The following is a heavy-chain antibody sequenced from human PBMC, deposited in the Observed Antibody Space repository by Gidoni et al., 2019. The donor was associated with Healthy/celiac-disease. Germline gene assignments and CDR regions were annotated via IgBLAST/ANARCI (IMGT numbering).Heavy chain of an antibody. D-gene: IGHD2-2*02. CDR3: ARALIVVVPAAIGY. CDR2: INAGHGNT. Sequence: QVQLVQSGAEVKKPGASVNVSCKASGYTFTSYAMTWVRQAPGQRLEWMGWINAGHGNTKYSQKFQGRVTITRDTSASTAYMELSSLRSEDTAVYYCARALIVVVPAAIGYWGQGTLVTVSS. V-gene: IGHV1-3*01. CDR1: GYTFTSYA. J-gene: IGHJ4*02.